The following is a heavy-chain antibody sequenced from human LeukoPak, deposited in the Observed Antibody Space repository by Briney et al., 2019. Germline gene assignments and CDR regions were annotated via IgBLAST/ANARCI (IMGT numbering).Heavy chain of an antibody. CDR1: GGSFSGHY. J-gene: IGHJ4*02. CDR3: GRGNFYDSRGYDY. D-gene: IGHD3-22*01. CDR2: INHSVST. Sequence: SETLSLTCAVYGGSFSGHYWSWIRQPPGKGLEWIGEINHSVSTNYNPSLKSRVTISVDTSKNQFSLKVTSLAAAETAVYYCGRGNFYDSRGYDYWGQGTLVTVSS. V-gene: IGHV4-34*01.